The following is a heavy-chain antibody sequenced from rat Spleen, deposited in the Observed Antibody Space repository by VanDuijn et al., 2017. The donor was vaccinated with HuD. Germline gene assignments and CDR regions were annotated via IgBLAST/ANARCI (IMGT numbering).Heavy chain of an antibody. J-gene: IGHJ4*01. D-gene: IGHD1-4*01. Sequence: EVQLQESGPGLVKPSQSLSLTCSVTGHSIISTYWGWIRKFPGNRLEWMGYINSAGSTNYNPSLKSRISITRDTSKNQFFLQVNSVTTEETATYYCARQGGYNSYVMDAWGQGASVTVSS. CDR3: ARQGGYNSYVMDA. CDR2: INSAGST. V-gene: IGHV3-3*01. CDR1: GHSIISTY.